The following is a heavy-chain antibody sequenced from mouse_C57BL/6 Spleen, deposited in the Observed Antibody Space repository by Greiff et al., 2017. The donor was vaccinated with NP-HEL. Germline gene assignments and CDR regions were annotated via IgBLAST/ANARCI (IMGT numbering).Heavy chain of an antibody. D-gene: IGHD3-2*02. CDR3: ARGAQATYAMDY. Sequence: DVKLVESGGGLVKPGGSLKLSCAASGFTFSDYGMHWVRQAPEKGLEWVAYISSGSSTIYYADTVKGRFTISRDNAKNTLFLQMTSLRSEDTAMYYFARGAQATYAMDYWGQGTSVTVSS. CDR2: ISSGSSTI. CDR1: GFTFSDYG. V-gene: IGHV5-17*01. J-gene: IGHJ4*01.